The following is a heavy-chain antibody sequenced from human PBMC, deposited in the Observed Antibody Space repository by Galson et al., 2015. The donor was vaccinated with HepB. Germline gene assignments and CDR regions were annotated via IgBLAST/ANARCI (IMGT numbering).Heavy chain of an antibody. CDR1: GGSISSSSYY. CDR2: IYYSGST. CDR3: ARLQTYYFRAFDI. Sequence: LSLTCTVSGGSISSSSYYWGWIRPPPGKGLEWIGSIYYSGSTYYNPSLKSRVTISVDTSKNQFSLKLSSVTAADTAVYYCARLQTYYFRAFDIWGQGTMVTVSS. J-gene: IGHJ3*02. V-gene: IGHV4-39*01. D-gene: IGHD3-10*01.